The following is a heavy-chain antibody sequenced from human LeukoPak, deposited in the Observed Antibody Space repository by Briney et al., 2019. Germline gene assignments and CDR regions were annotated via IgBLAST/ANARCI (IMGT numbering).Heavy chain of an antibody. Sequence: SGTLSLTCAVSGGSISSSNWWSWVRQPPGKGLEWIGEVYQRGSTNYNPSLMSRVTISVDKSKNQLSLSLTSVTAADTAMYYCATDVGARIEGYWGQGTLVTVSS. V-gene: IGHV4-4*02. J-gene: IGHJ4*02. CDR3: ATDVGARIEGY. CDR1: GGSISSSNW. D-gene: IGHD1-26*01. CDR2: VYQRGST.